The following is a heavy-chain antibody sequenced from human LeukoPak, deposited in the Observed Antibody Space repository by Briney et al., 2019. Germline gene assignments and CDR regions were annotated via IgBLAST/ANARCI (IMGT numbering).Heavy chain of an antibody. CDR3: ARDPHDFYDSSGSPRTLDY. D-gene: IGHD3-22*01. Sequence: GGALRLSGAASGFTFSSYSMNWVRQAPGKGLEWDSSISSSSSYIYYADSVKGRFTISRDNAKNSLYLQMNSLRAEAAAVYYCARDPHDFYDSSGSPRTLDYWGQGTLVTVSS. CDR2: ISSSSSYI. V-gene: IGHV3-21*01. J-gene: IGHJ4*02. CDR1: GFTFSSYS.